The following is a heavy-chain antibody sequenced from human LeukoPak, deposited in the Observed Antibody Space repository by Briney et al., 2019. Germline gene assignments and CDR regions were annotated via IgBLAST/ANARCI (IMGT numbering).Heavy chain of an antibody. CDR1: GGSFSGYY. Sequence: KASETLSLTCAVYGGSFSGYYWSWIRQPPGKGLEWIREINHSGSTNYNPSLKSRVTISVDTSKNQFSLKLSSVTAADTAVYYCATLYCSSTSCYSTLNYWGQGTLVTVSS. CDR2: INHSGST. V-gene: IGHV4-34*01. D-gene: IGHD2-2*01. CDR3: ATLYCSSTSCYSTLNY. J-gene: IGHJ4*02.